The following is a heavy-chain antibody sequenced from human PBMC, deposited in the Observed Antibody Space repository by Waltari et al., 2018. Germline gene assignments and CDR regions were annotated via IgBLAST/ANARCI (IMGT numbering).Heavy chain of an antibody. CDR2: IYYSGST. V-gene: IGHV4-59*01. CDR3: ARAVAGETFDY. CDR1: GGSISSYY. J-gene: IGHJ4*02. Sequence: QVQLQESGPGLVKPSETLSLTCTVSGGSISSYYWSWIRQPPGKGLEWIGYIYYSGSTNYNPALKSRVTISVDTSKNQFSLKLSSVTAADTAVYYCARAVAGETFDYWGQGTLVIVSS. D-gene: IGHD6-19*01.